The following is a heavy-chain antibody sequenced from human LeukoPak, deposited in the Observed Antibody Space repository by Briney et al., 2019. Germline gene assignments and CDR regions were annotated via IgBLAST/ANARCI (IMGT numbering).Heavy chain of an antibody. J-gene: IGHJ5*02. Sequence: GGSLRLSCSASGFTFRKYSMHWVRQGPGKGLEYVSAISSNGHTYYADSVKGRFTVSRDNSKSTLYLQMSSLRPEDTAVYYCVKDNREEDWFDPWGQGTLVTVSS. CDR1: GFTFRKYS. D-gene: IGHD2/OR15-2a*01. V-gene: IGHV3-64D*09. CDR2: ISSNGHT. CDR3: VKDNREEDWFDP.